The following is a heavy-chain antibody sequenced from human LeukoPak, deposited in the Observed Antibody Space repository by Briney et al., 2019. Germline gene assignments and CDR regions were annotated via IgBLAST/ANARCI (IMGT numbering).Heavy chain of an antibody. CDR3: ARRYTSAWRFDY. CDR1: GGSISSYH. J-gene: IGHJ4*02. Sequence: SETLSLTCTVSGGSISSYHWSWIRQPPGKGLEWIGYISNSGGTNYNPSLKSRVTISEDTSKNHFSLKLSSVTAADTAVYYCARRYTSAWRFDYWGQGILVTVS. CDR2: ISNSGGT. V-gene: IGHV4-59*08. D-gene: IGHD6-19*01.